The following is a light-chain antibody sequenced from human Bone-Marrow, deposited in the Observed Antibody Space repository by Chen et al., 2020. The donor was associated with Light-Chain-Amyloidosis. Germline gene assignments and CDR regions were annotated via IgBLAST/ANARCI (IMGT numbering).Light chain of an antibody. CDR3: QSYQGSSQGV. CDR2: EDD. CDR1: SGSIATNS. Sequence: NFMLTQPHSVSESPGKTVIISCTRSSGSIATNSVQWYQQRPGSSPTTVIYEDDQRPSGVPDRFSGSIDRSSNSAALTISGLTTEDEADYYCQSYQGSSQGVFGGGTKLTVL. V-gene: IGLV6-57*01. J-gene: IGLJ3*02.